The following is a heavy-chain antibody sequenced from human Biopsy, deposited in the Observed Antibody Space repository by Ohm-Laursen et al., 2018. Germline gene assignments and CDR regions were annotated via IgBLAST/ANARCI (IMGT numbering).Heavy chain of an antibody. J-gene: IGHJ4*02. Sequence: SSVKVSCKAFGYTFITYYVNWVRQAPGQGLEWMGKINPSGGSTSYAQKFQGRVTMTRDTSTTTVYMELSSLRSEDTAVYYCARDRIGGRGDPPDHWSQGTRVTISS. CDR3: ARDRIGGRGDPPDH. CDR1: GYTFITYY. CDR2: INPSGGST. D-gene: IGHD3-10*01. V-gene: IGHV1-46*01.